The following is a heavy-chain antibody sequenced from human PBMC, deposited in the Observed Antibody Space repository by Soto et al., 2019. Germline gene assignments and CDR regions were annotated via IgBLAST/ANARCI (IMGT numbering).Heavy chain of an antibody. D-gene: IGHD3-22*01. CDR2: IYYTGTT. J-gene: IGHJ4*02. CDR3: ARLGGYYQAFDN. V-gene: IGHV4-59*08. CDR1: GGSIRDYY. Sequence: PSETLSLTCTVSGGSIRDYYWSWIRRPPGKGLEWIGYIYYTGTTTYNPSLKSRLTISEDTSKNQFSLKLRSVTSADTAVYYCARLGGYYQAFDNWGQGTLVTVSS.